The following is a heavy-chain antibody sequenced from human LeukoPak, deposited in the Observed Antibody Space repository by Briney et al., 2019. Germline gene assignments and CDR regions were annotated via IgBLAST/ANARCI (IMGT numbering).Heavy chain of an antibody. D-gene: IGHD3-16*01. CDR3: GRAFPPLRTSSAGDL. V-gene: IGHV3-69-1*02. CDR2: ISGLSTHI. CDR1: GFTFSDYD. J-gene: IGHJ4*02. Sequence: PGGSLRLSCSASGFTFSDYDMNWVRRAPGKGLVWVSSISGLSTHIYYGDLVKGRFSISRDNAKNSVYLQMNSLGVEDTAIYYCGRAFPPLRTSSAGDLWGQGILVTVSS.